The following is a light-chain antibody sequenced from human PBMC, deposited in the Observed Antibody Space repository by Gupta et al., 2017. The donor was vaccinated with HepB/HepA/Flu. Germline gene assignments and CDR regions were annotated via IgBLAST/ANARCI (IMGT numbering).Light chain of an antibody. CDR3: SSYTNMRIRV. CDR1: SSDIGYYDY. CDR2: DVT. V-gene: IGLV2-14*03. J-gene: IGLJ2*01. Sequence: QSALTQPASMSVSPGQSITISCTGTSSDIGYYDYVSWYQQHPGKAPKVLIYDVTKRSAGVSDRFSGSKSGKTAFLTISGLQAEDEADYFCSSYTNMRIRVFGGETRVTVL.